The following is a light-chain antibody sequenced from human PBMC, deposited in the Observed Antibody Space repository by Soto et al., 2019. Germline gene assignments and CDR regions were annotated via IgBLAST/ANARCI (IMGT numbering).Light chain of an antibody. Sequence: DIVMTQYPLSLSVTHGEPASISCRSSHSLLNSNGYNYLDWYLQKPGQSPQLLIYAASSLQSGIPSRFSGSGSGTDFTLSISSLQPEDFATYYCQQAKSFPWTLGQGTKVDIK. CDR2: AAS. CDR1: HSLLNSNGYNY. J-gene: IGKJ1*01. CDR3: QQAKSFPWT. V-gene: IGKV2-28*01.